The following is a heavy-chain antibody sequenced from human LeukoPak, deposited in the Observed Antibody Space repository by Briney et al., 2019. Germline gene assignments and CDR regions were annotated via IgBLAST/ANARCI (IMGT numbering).Heavy chain of an antibody. J-gene: IGHJ5*02. CDR2: TYYSSKWYN. CDR1: GDSVSSNSAA. D-gene: IGHD2-15*01. CDR3: ARGKSPLVVDREGTTWFDP. V-gene: IGHV6-1*01. Sequence: SQTLSLTCAISGDSVSSNSAAWNWIRQSPSRGLEWLGRTYYSSKWYNDYAVSVKSRITINPDTSKNQFSLQLNSVTPEDTAVYYCARGKSPLVVDREGTTWFDPWGQGTLVTVSS.